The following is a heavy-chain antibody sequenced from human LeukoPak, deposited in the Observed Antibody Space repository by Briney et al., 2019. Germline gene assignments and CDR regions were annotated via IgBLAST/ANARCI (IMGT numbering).Heavy chain of an antibody. D-gene: IGHD6-13*01. Sequence: SVKVSCKASGYTFTGYYMHWVRQAPGQGLEWMGGIIPIFGTANYAQKFQGRVTITADESTSTAYMELSSLRSEDTAVYYCARGNPIAAAGTYYFDYWGQGTLVTVSS. V-gene: IGHV1-69*13. CDR2: IIPIFGTA. CDR3: ARGNPIAAAGTYYFDY. J-gene: IGHJ4*02. CDR1: GYTFTGYY.